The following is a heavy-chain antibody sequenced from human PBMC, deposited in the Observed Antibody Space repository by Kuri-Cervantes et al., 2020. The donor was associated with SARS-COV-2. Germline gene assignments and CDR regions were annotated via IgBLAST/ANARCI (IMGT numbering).Heavy chain of an antibody. D-gene: IGHD2-2*01. CDR2: INHSGST. CDR3: ARHRPTSGYFQH. CDR1: GWSFSGYY. J-gene: IGHJ1*01. V-gene: IGHV4-34*01. Sequence: GSLRLSCAVYGWSFSGYYWSWIRQPPGKGLEWIGEINHSGSTNYNPSLKSRVTISVDTSKNQFSLKLSSVTAADTAVYYCARHRPTSGYFQHWGQGTLVTVSS.